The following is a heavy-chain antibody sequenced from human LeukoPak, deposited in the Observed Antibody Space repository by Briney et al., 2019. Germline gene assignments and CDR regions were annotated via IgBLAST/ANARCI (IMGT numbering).Heavy chain of an antibody. CDR3: AGQDTMIVVGGDNGLYFYY. V-gene: IGHV4-39*01. D-gene: IGHD3-22*01. CDR2: IYSSGST. J-gene: IGHJ4*02. CDR1: GGSIGSSSYY. Sequence: PSETLSLTCTVSGGSIGSSSYYWGWIRQPPGKGLEWIGSIYSSGSTYYNPSLKSRVTISVDTSKNQFSLKLSSVTAADTAVVYFAGQDTMIVVGGDNGLYFYYRGQGNLGTVSS.